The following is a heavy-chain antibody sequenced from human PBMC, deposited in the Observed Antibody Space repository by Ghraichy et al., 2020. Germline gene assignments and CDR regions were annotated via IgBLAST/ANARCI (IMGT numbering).Heavy chain of an antibody. Sequence: SVKVSCKASGGTFSSYAISWVRQAPGQGLEWMGGIIPIFGTANYAQKFQGRVTITADESTSTAYMELSSLRSEDTAVYYCAFWANGSGRLGFDYWGQGTLVTVSS. D-gene: IGHD3-10*01. CDR2: IIPIFGTA. V-gene: IGHV1-69*13. CDR1: GGTFSSYA. J-gene: IGHJ4*02. CDR3: AFWANGSGRLGFDY.